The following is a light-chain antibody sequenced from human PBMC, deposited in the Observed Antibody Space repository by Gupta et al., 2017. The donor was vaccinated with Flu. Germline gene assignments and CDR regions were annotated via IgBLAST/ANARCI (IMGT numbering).Light chain of an antibody. CDR2: GAS. CDR1: QSVSSSS. J-gene: IGKJ3*01. CDR3: QHYGSSPGT. V-gene: IGKV3-20*01. Sequence: DIVLTQSPGTLSFSLGERVTLSCRASQSVSSSSLAWYQQKPGQAPRLLIFGASNRATGVPDRFSGSGSGIDFTLTINRLEPEDFAVYCCQHYGSSPGTFGPGTKVDVK.